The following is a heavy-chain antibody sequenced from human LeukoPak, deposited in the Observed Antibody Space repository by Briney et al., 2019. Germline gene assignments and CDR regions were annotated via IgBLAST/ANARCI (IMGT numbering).Heavy chain of an antibody. Sequence: GGSLRLSCAASGFTFSSYWMSWVRQAPGKGLEWVANIKQDGSEKYYVDSVKGRFTISRDNAKNSLYLQMNSLRAEDTAVYYCAREGPYYDSSSYYPIFDYWGQGTLVTVSS. CDR3: AREGPYYDSSSYYPIFDY. CDR2: IKQDGSEK. CDR1: GFTFSSYW. D-gene: IGHD3-22*01. J-gene: IGHJ4*02. V-gene: IGHV3-7*01.